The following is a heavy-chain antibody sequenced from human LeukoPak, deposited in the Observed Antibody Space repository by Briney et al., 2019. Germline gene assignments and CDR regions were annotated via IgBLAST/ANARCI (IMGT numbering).Heavy chain of an antibody. V-gene: IGHV3-30-3*01. CDR1: GFTFSSYA. CDR3: AREAGLSTRRRLDY. Sequence: PGGSLRLSCAASGFTFSSYAMHWVRQAPGKELEWVAVISYDGSNKYYADSVKGRFTISRDNSKNMLYLQMNSLRTEDTALYYCAREAGLSTRRRLDYWGQGTLVTVSS. CDR2: ISYDGSNK. D-gene: IGHD4/OR15-4a*01. J-gene: IGHJ4*02.